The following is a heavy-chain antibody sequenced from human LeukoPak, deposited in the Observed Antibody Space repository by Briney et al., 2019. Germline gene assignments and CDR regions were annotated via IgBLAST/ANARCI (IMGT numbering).Heavy chain of an antibody. CDR1: GFTFSSYG. D-gene: IGHD6-19*01. V-gene: IGHV3-30*02. CDR2: IRYDGSNK. Sequence: PGGSLRLSCAASGFTFSSYGMHWVRQTPGKGLEWVAFIRYDGSNKYYADSVKGRFTISRDNSKNTLYLQMNSLRAEDTAVYYCAKVLPIAVAGIDYWGQGTLVTVSS. CDR3: AKVLPIAVAGIDY. J-gene: IGHJ4*02.